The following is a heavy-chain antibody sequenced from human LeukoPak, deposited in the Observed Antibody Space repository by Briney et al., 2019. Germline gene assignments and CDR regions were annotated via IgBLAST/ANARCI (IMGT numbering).Heavy chain of an antibody. CDR1: GFTFSSYS. CDR2: ISSSGSTI. V-gene: IGHV3-48*04. CDR3: ARGGVYRHSAPPDY. J-gene: IGHJ4*02. D-gene: IGHD4-11*01. Sequence: GGSLRLSCAASGFTFSSYSMNWVRQAPGKGLEWVSCISSSGSTIYYADSVKGRFTISRDNAKNSLYLQMNSLRAEDTALYYCARGGVYRHSAPPDYWGQGTLVTVSS.